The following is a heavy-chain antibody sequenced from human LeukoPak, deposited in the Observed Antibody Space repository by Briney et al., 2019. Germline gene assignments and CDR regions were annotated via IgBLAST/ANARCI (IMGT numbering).Heavy chain of an antibody. J-gene: IGHJ4*02. D-gene: IGHD2-15*01. CDR1: VGTFSSYA. Sequence: SVKVSCKASVGTFSSYAISWVRQAPGQGLEWMGGIIPIFGTANYAQKFQGRVTITADKSTSTACMELSSLRSEDTAVYYCASIGYCSGGSCRHRDYWGQGTLVTVSS. CDR2: IIPIFGTA. V-gene: IGHV1-69*06. CDR3: ASIGYCSGGSCRHRDY.